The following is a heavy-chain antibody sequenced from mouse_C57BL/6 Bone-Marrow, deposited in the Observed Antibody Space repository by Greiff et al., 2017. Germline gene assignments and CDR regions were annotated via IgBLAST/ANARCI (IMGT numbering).Heavy chain of an antibody. Sequence: EVHLVESGGGLVQSGRSLRLSCATSGFTFSDFYMEWVRQAPGKGLEWIAARSNKANDYTTEYSASVKGRFIVSRDTSQSILYLQMNALRAEDTAIYYCARDGTDYYAMDYWGQGTSVTVSS. J-gene: IGHJ4*01. CDR1: GFTFSDFY. V-gene: IGHV7-1*01. D-gene: IGHD4-1*01. CDR3: ARDGTDYYAMDY. CDR2: RSNKANDYTT.